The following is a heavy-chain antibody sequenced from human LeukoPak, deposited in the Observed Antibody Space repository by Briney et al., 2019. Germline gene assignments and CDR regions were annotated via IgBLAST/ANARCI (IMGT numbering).Heavy chain of an antibody. CDR1: GDTFTNYD. J-gene: IGHJ4*02. CDR2: MNPNSGNT. Sequence: ASVKVSCKASGDTFTNYDINWVRQATGQGLEWMGWMNPNSGNTGYAQKFQGRVTMTRNTSISTAYMELSSLRSEDTAVYYCVRSSSGWFDYWGQGTLVTVSS. CDR3: VRSSSGWFDY. V-gene: IGHV1-8*01. D-gene: IGHD6-19*01.